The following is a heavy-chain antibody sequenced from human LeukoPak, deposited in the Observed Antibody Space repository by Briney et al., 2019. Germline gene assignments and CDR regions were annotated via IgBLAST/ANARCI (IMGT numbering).Heavy chain of an antibody. CDR1: GGSISSYY. CDR3: ARDNLRYGGKPGHDAFDI. V-gene: IGHV4-4*07. J-gene: IGHJ3*02. D-gene: IGHD4-23*01. CDR2: IYTSGST. Sequence: SETLSLTCTVSGGSISSYYWSWIRQPAGKGLEWIGRIYTSGSTNYNPSLKSRVTMSVDTSKNQFSLKLSSVTAADTAVYYCARDNLRYGGKPGHDAFDIWGQGTMVTVSS.